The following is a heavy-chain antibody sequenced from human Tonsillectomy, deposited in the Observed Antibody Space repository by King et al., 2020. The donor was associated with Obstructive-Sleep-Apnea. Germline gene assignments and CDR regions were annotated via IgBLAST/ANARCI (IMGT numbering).Heavy chain of an antibody. CDR1: GFTFSTYA. Sequence: VQLVESGGGVVQPGRSLRLSCAASGFTFSTYAMHWVRQVPGKGLEWVAVISYDGSHKYYADSLKGRFTISRDNSKNTLYLQMNSLRPEDTAVYYCARTAVDPYSSSGYYYYYCMDVWGQGTTVTVSS. CDR2: ISYDGSHK. V-gene: IGHV3-30-3*01. D-gene: IGHD6-13*01. J-gene: IGHJ6*02. CDR3: ARTAVDPYSSSGYYYYYCMDV.